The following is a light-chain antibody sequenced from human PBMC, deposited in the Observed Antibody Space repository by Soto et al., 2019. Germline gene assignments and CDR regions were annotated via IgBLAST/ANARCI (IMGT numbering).Light chain of an antibody. J-gene: IGLJ1*01. CDR3: CSYAGSHTYV. CDR2: DVS. Sequence: QSALTQPRSVSGSPGQSVTISCTGTSSDVGGYNYVSWYQQHPGEAPKLMIYDVSARPSGVPDRFSGSKSGNTASLTISGLQDEDEADYYCCSYAGSHTYVFGTWTKVTVL. CDR1: SSDVGGYNY. V-gene: IGLV2-11*01.